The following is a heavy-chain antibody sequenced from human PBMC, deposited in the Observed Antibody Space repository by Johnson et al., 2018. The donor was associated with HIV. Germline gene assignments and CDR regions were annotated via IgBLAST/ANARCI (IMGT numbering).Heavy chain of an antibody. Sequence: VQLVESGGGVVQPGRSLRLSCAASGFTFSSYAMHWVRQAPGKGLEWVAVISYDGSNKYYPDSVKGRFTISRDNFKNTLYLQMDSLRAEDTAVYYCAKDWDRWLQPPGDAFDIRGQGTMVTVSS. CDR1: GFTFSSYA. CDR2: ISYDGSNK. J-gene: IGHJ3*02. CDR3: AKDWDRWLQPPGDAFDI. D-gene: IGHD5-24*01. V-gene: IGHV3-30-3*01.